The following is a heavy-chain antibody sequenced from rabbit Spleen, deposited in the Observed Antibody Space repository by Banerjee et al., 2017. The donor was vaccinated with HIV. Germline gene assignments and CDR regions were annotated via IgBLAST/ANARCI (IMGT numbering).Heavy chain of an antibody. Sequence: QEQLEESAGGLVQPGGSLRLTCTASGFAFNSVYDMCWVRQAPGKGLEWIGYIYSTIDYTYYATWAKGRFTISKTSSTTVTLEMTSLTVADTATYFCARVSESSGWGEDLWGPGTLVTGS. V-gene: IGHV1S45*01. CDR1: GFAFNSVYD. CDR2: IYSTIDYT. CDR3: ARVSESSGWGEDL. D-gene: IGHD4-1*01. J-gene: IGHJ4*01.